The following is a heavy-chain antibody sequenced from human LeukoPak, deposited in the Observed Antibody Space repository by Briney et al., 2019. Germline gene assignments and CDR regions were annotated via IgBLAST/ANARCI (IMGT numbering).Heavy chain of an antibody. CDR3: PRGTTKDY. V-gene: IGHV3-7*01. CDR1: GFTFSSYW. Sequence: GGSLRLSCAASGFTFSSYWMSWVRQAPGKGLEWVAYMNQDGAKKSYVDSVKGRFTISRDNAKSSLSLQMNSLRAEDTAVYYRPRGTTKDYWRQVTL. J-gene: IGHJ4*02. CDR2: MNQDGAKK. D-gene: IGHD1-1*01.